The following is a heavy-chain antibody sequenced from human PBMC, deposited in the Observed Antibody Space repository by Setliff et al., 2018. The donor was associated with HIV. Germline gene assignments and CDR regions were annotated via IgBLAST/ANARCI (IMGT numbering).Heavy chain of an antibody. CDR3: AKISPRGDSDITTGRLTDPFDV. Sequence: SETLSLTCTVSDSAMDSYYWSWVRQSPGRGLEYIGYIYWTGKTDYNPSIKSRVTISLDTSGNQFSLKLNSVTGADTAVYYCAKISPRGDSDITTGRLTDPFDVWGPGTMVTVSS. CDR1: DSAMDSYY. V-gene: IGHV4-59*12. D-gene: IGHD3-9*01. CDR2: IYWTGKT. J-gene: IGHJ3*01.